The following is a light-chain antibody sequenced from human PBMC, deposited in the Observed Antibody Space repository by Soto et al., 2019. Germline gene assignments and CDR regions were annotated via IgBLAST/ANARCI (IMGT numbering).Light chain of an antibody. CDR3: QQYENSPIT. Sequence: EIVLTQSPGTLSLSPGERATLSCRASQSVSSSYLAWYQQKPGQAPRLLIYGASSRATGIPDRFSGSVSGTGFTLTINRLEPEDFAVYYCQQYENSPITFGQGTRLEIK. CDR2: GAS. V-gene: IGKV3-20*01. CDR1: QSVSSSY. J-gene: IGKJ5*01.